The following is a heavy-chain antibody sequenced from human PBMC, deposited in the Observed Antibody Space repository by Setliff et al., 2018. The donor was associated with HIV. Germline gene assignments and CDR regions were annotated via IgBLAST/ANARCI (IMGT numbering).Heavy chain of an antibody. Sequence: ASVKVSCKASAYTFTSYGISWLRQAPGPGLEWMGWISAYNGNTNYAQKLQGRVTMTTDTSTSTAYMELRSLRSDDTAVYFCARMRVFLGTTGTRRVDAFDIWGQGTMVTVSS. CDR1: AYTFTSYG. J-gene: IGHJ3*02. CDR2: ISAYNGNT. D-gene: IGHD1-1*01. V-gene: IGHV1-18*01. CDR3: ARMRVFLGTTGTRRVDAFDI.